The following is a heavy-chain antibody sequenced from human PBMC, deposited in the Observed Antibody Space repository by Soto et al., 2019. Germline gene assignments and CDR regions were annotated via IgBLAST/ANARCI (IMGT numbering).Heavy chain of an antibody. CDR3: ARGGAVGLWFGVGWFDP. CDR1: GFTFSDYY. CDR2: ISSSSSYT. D-gene: IGHD3-10*01. V-gene: IGHV3-11*06. Sequence: PGGSLRLSCAASGFTFSDYYMSWIRQAPGKGLEWVSYISSSSSYTNYADSVKGRFTISRDNAKNSLYLQMNSLRAEDTAVYYCARGGAVGLWFGVGWFDPWGQGTLVTVSS. J-gene: IGHJ5*02.